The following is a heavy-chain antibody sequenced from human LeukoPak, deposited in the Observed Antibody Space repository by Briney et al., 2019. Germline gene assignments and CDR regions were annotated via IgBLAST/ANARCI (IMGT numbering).Heavy chain of an antibody. Sequence: ASVKLSCKASGYTFTGYYMHWVRQAPGQGLEWMGWINPNSGGTNYAQKFQGRVTMTRDTSISTAYMELSRLRSDDTAVYYCAGDSSGDDDAFDIWGQGTMVTVSS. D-gene: IGHD3-22*01. V-gene: IGHV1-2*02. CDR2: INPNSGGT. CDR1: GYTFTGYY. J-gene: IGHJ3*02. CDR3: AGDSSGDDDAFDI.